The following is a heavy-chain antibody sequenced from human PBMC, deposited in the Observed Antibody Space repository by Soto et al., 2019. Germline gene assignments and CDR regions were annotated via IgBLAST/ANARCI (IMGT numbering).Heavy chain of an antibody. CDR2: IYHSGST. J-gene: IGHJ4*02. Sequence: SETLSLTCTVSGGSISSGGYSWSWIRQPPGKGLEWIGYIYHSGSTYYSPSLKSRVTISLDRSKNHFSLKLSSVRAADTAVYYSARAQSLVLDYWGQGTLVTVSS. CDR1: GGSISSGGYS. V-gene: IGHV4-30-2*01. D-gene: IGHD6-19*01. CDR3: ARAQSLVLDY.